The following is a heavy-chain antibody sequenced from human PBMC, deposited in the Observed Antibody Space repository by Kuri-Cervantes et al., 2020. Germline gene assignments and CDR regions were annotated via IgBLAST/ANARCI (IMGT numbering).Heavy chain of an antibody. V-gene: IGHV5-51*01. D-gene: IGHD2-21*02. CDR1: GYSFTSYW. Sequence: KVSCKGSGYSFTSYWIVWVRQMPGKGLEWMGIIYPGDSDTRYSPSFQGQVTISADKSISTAYLQWSSLKASDTAMYYCARHGLGDGDAFDIWGQGTMVTVSS. CDR3: ARHGLGDGDAFDI. J-gene: IGHJ3*02. CDR2: IYPGDSDT.